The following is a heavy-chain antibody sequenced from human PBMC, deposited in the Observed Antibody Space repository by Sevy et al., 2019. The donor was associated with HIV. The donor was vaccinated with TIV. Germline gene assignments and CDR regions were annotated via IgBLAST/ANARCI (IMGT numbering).Heavy chain of an antibody. Sequence: GGSLRLSCAASGFTFSSYWMSWVRQAPGKGLEWVANIKQDGSEKYYVDSVKGRFTISRDNAKNSLYLQMNSLRAEDTAVYYCARGGSSSWYPMYYFDYWDQGTLVTVSS. V-gene: IGHV3-7*03. J-gene: IGHJ4*02. D-gene: IGHD6-13*01. CDR1: GFTFSSYW. CDR3: ARGGSSSWYPMYYFDY. CDR2: IKQDGSEK.